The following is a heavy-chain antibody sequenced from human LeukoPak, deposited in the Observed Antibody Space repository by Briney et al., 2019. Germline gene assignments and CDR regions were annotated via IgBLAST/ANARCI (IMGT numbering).Heavy chain of an antibody. Sequence: PGGSLRLSCAASGFSFDDFAMHWVRQAPGKGLEWVSGISWNSGSVGYADSVKGRFTISRDNGKNSLYLQMNSLRAEDTAFYYCAKDQSHGLGCCTTTSCSVTNWFDPWGQGTLVTVSS. CDR1: GFSFDDFA. D-gene: IGHD2-2*01. CDR2: ISWNSGSV. V-gene: IGHV3-9*01. J-gene: IGHJ5*02. CDR3: AKDQSHGLGCCTTTSCSVTNWFDP.